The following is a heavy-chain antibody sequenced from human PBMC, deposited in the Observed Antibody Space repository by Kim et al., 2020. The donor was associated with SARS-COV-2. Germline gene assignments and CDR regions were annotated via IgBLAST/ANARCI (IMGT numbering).Heavy chain of an antibody. CDR2: IKQDGSEK. Sequence: GGSLRLSCAASGFTFSSYWMSWVRQAPGKGLEWVANIKQDGSEKYYVDSVKGRFTISRDNAKNSLYLQMNSLRAEDTAVYYCARDGYSYGPYYYYGMDVWGQGTTVTVSS. J-gene: IGHJ6*02. V-gene: IGHV3-7*01. CDR1: GFTFSSYW. CDR3: ARDGYSYGPYYYYGMDV. D-gene: IGHD5-18*01.